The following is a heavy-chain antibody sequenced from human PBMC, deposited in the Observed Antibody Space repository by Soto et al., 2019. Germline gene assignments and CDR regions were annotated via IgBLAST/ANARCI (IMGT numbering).Heavy chain of an antibody. CDR1: GFTFISYA. CDR3: ARKVLGSTSRPDYWYFDL. Sequence: EVQLLESGGGLVQPGGSLRLSCVGSGFTFISYAMNWVRQAPGKGLEWVSGISGGGDRTFDADSVKGRFTISRDNSKNTVNLQMNSLRADDTAVYYCARKVLGSTSRPDYWYFDLRGRGTLVTVSS. V-gene: IGHV3-23*01. CDR2: ISGGGDRT. D-gene: IGHD3-16*01. J-gene: IGHJ2*01.